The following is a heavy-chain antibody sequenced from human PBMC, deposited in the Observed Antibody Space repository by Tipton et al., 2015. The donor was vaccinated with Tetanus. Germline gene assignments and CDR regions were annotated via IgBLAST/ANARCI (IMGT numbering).Heavy chain of an antibody. V-gene: IGHV1-2*02. CDR2: IDPKSGDT. Sequence: QVQLVQSGAEVKKPGASVKVSCKPSGYTFTDYHMQWVRQAPGQGLEWMGWIDPKSGDTDFAQKFQGRVTMTRDSSISTVYMELSRLRSDDTAVYYCAREAGPAGGGSFDYWGQGTLVTVAS. CDR1: GYTFTDYH. D-gene: IGHD3-10*01. CDR3: AREAGPAGGGSFDY. J-gene: IGHJ4*02.